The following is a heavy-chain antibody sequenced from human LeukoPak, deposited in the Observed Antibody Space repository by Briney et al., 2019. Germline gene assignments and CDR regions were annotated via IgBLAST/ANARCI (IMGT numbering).Heavy chain of an antibody. D-gene: IGHD6-19*01. Sequence: ASVKVSCKASGGTFSSYAISWVRQAPGQGLEWMGGIIPIFGTANYAQKFQGRVTITADKSTSTAYMELSSLRSEDTAVYYCARWRTSSGWYGALDYWGQGTLVTVSS. V-gene: IGHV1-69*06. CDR2: IIPIFGTA. CDR1: GGTFSSYA. CDR3: ARWRTSSGWYGALDY. J-gene: IGHJ4*02.